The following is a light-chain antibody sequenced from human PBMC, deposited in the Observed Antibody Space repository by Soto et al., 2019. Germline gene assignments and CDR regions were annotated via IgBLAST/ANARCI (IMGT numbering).Light chain of an antibody. Sequence: EIVLTQSPGTLSLSPGERATLSCRASQSVSSNYLAWYQQKPGQAPRPLIYGASSRATGITDRFSGSGAGTDFTLTISRLESEEFAVYYCQQYGSSPWTFGQGTKVEIK. CDR3: QQYGSSPWT. V-gene: IGKV3-20*01. J-gene: IGKJ1*01. CDR1: QSVSSNY. CDR2: GAS.